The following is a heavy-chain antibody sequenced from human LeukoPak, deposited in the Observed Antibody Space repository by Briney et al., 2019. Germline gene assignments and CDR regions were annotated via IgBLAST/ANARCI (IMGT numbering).Heavy chain of an antibody. V-gene: IGHV3-7*01. J-gene: IGHJ4*02. CDR2: IKQDGSEK. CDR3: ARGFYSYGLLAFDY. Sequence: GGSLGLSCAASGFTFSSYWMSWVRQAPGKGLEWVANIKQDGSEKYYVDSVKGRFTISRDNAKNSLYLQMNSLRAEDTAVYYCARGFYSYGLLAFDYWGQGTLVTVSS. D-gene: IGHD5-18*01. CDR1: GFTFSSYW.